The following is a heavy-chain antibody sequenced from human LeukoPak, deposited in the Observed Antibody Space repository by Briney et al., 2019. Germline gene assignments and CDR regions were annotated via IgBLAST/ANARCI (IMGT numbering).Heavy chain of an antibody. V-gene: IGHV4-39*01. CDR1: GGYISSRRYF. Sequence: SETLSLTCTVSGGYISSRRYFWGWIRQPPGKGLEWIGSIYYSGITYNNPSLKSRVTISVDTSKNQFSLKLSSVTAADTAVYYCARHGSGSSSSWYDYWGQGTLVTVSS. D-gene: IGHD6-13*01. J-gene: IGHJ4*02. CDR3: ARHGSGSSSSWYDY. CDR2: IYYSGIT.